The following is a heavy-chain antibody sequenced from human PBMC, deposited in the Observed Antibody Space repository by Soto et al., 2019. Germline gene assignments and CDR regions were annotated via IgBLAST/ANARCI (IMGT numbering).Heavy chain of an antibody. V-gene: IGHV3-23*01. CDR3: AKDPPTTGTTFDY. CDR2: INKSGGST. D-gene: IGHD1-1*01. CDR1: GFTFRDYY. J-gene: IGHJ4*02. Sequence: GSLRLSCAASGFTFRDYYMSWIRQAPGKGLEWVSTINKSGGSTYYADSVKGRFTISRDNSKNMLFLQINGLRAEDTAVYYCAKDPPTTGTTFDYWGRGTLVTVSS.